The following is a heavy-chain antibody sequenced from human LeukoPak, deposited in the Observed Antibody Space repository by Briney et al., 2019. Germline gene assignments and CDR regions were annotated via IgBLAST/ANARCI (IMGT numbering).Heavy chain of an antibody. Sequence: GGSLRLSCAASGFTFSDYYMSWIRQAPGKGLEWVSYISSSGSTIYYADSVKGRFTISRDNAKNSLSLQMNSLRAEDTSVYYCARTHYYDSSGPHGPSDYWGQGTLVTVSS. D-gene: IGHD3-22*01. J-gene: IGHJ4*02. CDR2: ISSSGSTI. CDR3: ARTHYYDSSGPHGPSDY. CDR1: GFTFSDYY. V-gene: IGHV3-11*04.